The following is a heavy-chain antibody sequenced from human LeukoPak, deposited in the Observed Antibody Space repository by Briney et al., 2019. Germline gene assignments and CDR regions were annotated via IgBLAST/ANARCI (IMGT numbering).Heavy chain of an antibody. D-gene: IGHD6-19*01. CDR3: ARGLSRVWLVRGRARDFDY. V-gene: IGHV1-8*01. J-gene: IGHJ4*02. CDR1: GYTFTSYD. CDR2: MNPNSGNT. Sequence: ASVKVSCKASGYTFTSYDINWVRQATGQGLEWMGWMNPNSGNTGYAQKFQGRVTMTRNTSISTAYMELSGLGSEDTAVYYCARGLSRVWLVRGRARDFDYWGQGTLVTVSS.